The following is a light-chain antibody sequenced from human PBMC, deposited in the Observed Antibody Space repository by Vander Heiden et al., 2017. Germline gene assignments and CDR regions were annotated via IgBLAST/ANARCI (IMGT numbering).Light chain of an antibody. Sequence: QSVLTQPPSASGTPGQRVSIPCSGRSSNIGSHTVNWYQQYPGAAPKLLIYLDHQRPSGVADRFSGSKPGTSASLAISGLQYEDEADYYCAVRDDNLRAVVFGGGTKLTVL. CDR1: SSNIGSHT. CDR2: LDH. J-gene: IGLJ3*02. CDR3: AVRDDNLRAVV. V-gene: IGLV1-44*01.